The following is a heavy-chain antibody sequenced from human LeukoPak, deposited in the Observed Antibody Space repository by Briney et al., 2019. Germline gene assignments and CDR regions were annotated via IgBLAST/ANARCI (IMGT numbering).Heavy chain of an antibody. CDR3: TRLVGAND. D-gene: IGHD1-26*01. CDR1: GFTFSDHA. V-gene: IGHV3-72*01. CDR2: IRNKANSYTT. Sequence: GGSLRLSCAASGFTFSDHAMDWVRQAPGKGLEWVGRIRNKANSYTTEYAASVQGRFTVSRDDSRNSLYLQMNSMKTEDTAVYYCTRLVGANDWGQGTLVTVSS. J-gene: IGHJ4*02.